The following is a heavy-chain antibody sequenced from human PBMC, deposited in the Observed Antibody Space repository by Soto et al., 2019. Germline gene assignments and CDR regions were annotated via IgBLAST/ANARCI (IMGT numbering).Heavy chain of an antibody. D-gene: IGHD6-13*01. J-gene: IGHJ5*02. CDR1: GGSFSGYY. Sequence: SETLSLTCAVYGGSFSGYYWRWIRQPPGKGLAWIVEINHSGSTNYNPSLKSRVTISVDTSKNQFSLKLSSVTAADTAVYYCARARSSSWYSQKITQNNWFDPWGQGTLVTVS. CDR2: INHSGST. V-gene: IGHV4-34*01. CDR3: ARARSSSWYSQKITQNNWFDP.